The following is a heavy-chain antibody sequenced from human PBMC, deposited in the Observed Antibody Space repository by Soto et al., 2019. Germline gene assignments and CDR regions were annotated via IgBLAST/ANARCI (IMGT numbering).Heavy chain of an antibody. Sequence: GGSLRLSCAASGFSFNTCALSWVRQAPGKGLVWVSRINSDGSSTSYADSVKGRFTISRDNAKNTLYLQMNSLRAEDTAVYYCARGGSLNWYFDLWGRGTLVTVSS. CDR2: INSDGSST. CDR3: ARGGSLNWYFDL. V-gene: IGHV3-74*01. J-gene: IGHJ2*01. D-gene: IGHD1-26*01. CDR1: GFSFNTCA.